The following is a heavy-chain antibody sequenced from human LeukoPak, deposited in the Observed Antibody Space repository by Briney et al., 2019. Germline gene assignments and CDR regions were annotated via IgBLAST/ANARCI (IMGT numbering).Heavy chain of an antibody. CDR3: AKDIRYYYDSRFAAFDI. CDR1: GFTFSSCG. V-gene: IGHV3-30*18. D-gene: IGHD3-22*01. CDR2: ISYDGSNK. J-gene: IGHJ3*02. Sequence: PGGSLRLSCAASGFTFSSCGMHWVRQAPGKGLEWVAVISYDGSNKYYADSVKGRFTISRDNSKNTLYLQMNSLRAEDTALYYCAKDIRYYYDSRFAAFDIWGQGTMVTVSS.